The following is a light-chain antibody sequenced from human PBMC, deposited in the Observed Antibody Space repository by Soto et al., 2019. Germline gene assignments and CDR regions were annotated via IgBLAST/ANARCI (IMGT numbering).Light chain of an antibody. CDR2: GAS. CDR3: QQYNNWPPET. Sequence: ETVMTQSPATLSVSPGERATLSCRASQSVNSNLAWYQQKLGQAPRVLIFGASSRATGIADKFSGSGSGTDFTLTISRLEPEDFAVYYCQQYNNWPPETFGQGTKVDIK. J-gene: IGKJ1*01. V-gene: IGKV3D-15*01. CDR1: QSVNSN.